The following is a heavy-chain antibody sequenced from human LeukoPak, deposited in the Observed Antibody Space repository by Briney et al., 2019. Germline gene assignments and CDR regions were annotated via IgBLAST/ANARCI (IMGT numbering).Heavy chain of an antibody. D-gene: IGHD3-3*02. CDR1: GFTFTGYW. CDR3: ARDPRAPFANNWFDP. CDR2: INGDGSIT. J-gene: IGHJ5*02. V-gene: IGHV3-74*01. Sequence: GGSLRLSCAASGFTFTGYWMHWLRQAPGKGLVWVSRINGDGSITSYADSVKGRFIISRDNAKNTLYLQMNSLRAEDTAVYYCARDPRAPFANNWFDPWGQGTLVTVSS.